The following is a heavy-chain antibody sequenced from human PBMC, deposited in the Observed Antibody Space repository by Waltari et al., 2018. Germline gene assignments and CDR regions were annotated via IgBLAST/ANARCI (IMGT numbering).Heavy chain of an antibody. CDR1: GFTFSSYS. Sequence: EVQLVESGGGLVQPGGSLRLSCAVSGFTFSSYSMIWVRQAPGMGLEWVSYISSSSSTIYYASSVKGRFTISRDNAKNSLYLQMNSLRAEDTAVYYCARGGWSSTSCKEQYYYYYGMDVWGQGTTVTVSS. CDR3: ARGGWSSTSCKEQYYYYYGMDV. CDR2: ISSSSSTI. J-gene: IGHJ6*02. V-gene: IGHV3-48*01. D-gene: IGHD2-2*01.